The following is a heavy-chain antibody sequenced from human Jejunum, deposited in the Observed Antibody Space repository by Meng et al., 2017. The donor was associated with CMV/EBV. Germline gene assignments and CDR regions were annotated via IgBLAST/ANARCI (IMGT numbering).Heavy chain of an antibody. CDR1: GGSLISTSW. Sequence: TLSLTCVVSGGSLISTSWWNWVRQPPGGGLEWIGEIFHSGATNYNPSLKSRVTISIDNSKNQFSLKLTSVTAADTAVYFCGDPPAGYWGQGVLVTVSS. CDR2: IFHSGAT. V-gene: IGHV4-4*01. J-gene: IGHJ4*02. CDR3: GDPPAGY.